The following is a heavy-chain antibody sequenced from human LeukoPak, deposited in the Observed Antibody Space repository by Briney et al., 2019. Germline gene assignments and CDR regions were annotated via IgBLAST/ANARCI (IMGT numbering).Heavy chain of an antibody. Sequence: GGSLRLSCAASGFTFSDYNMNWVRQAPGKGLEWVSSITSSSSYMYYADSVKGRFHISRDNAGNSLYLQMNSLRAEDTAVYYCARGGSSSPVISVHWGQGTLVTVP. CDR1: GFTFSDYN. D-gene: IGHD6-6*01. V-gene: IGHV3-21*01. CDR2: ITSSSSYM. J-gene: IGHJ4*02. CDR3: ARGGSSSPVISVH.